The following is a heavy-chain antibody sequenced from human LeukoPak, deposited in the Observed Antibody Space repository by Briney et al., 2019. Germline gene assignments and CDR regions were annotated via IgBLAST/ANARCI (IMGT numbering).Heavy chain of an antibody. J-gene: IGHJ4*02. D-gene: IGHD6-13*01. CDR1: GFTFDDYA. V-gene: IGHV3-20*04. Sequence: SGESLRLSCAASGFTFDDYAMNWVRQSPGKGLQWVSGINWNGGNIGYADSVKGRFTISRDNAKNSLYLQMNSLRAEDTALYYCARGLEYTSGWYDYWGQGTLVTVSA. CDR3: ARGLEYTSGWYDY. CDR2: INWNGGNI.